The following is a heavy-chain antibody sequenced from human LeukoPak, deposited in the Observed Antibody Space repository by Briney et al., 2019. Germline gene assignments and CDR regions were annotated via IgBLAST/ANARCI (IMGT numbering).Heavy chain of an antibody. J-gene: IGHJ6*03. CDR3: ARDGGASGSYYYYYYYMDV. CDR1: GGTFSSYA. CDR2: ISAYNGNT. D-gene: IGHD1-26*01. V-gene: IGHV1-18*01. Sequence: ASVKVSCKASGGTFSSYAISWVRQAPGQGLEWMGWISAYNGNTNYAQKLQGRVTMTTDTSTSTAYMELRSLRSDDTAVYYCARDGGASGSYYYYYYYMDVWGKGTTVTVSS.